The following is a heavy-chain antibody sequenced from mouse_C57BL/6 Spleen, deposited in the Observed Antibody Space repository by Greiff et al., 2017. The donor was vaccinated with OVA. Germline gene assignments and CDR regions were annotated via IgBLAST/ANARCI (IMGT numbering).Heavy chain of an antibody. V-gene: IGHV1-64*01. CDR3: ARNGGDGGFDY. Sequence: QVQLQQPGAELVKPGASVKLSCKASGYTFTSYWMHWVKQRPGQGLEWIGMIHPNSGSTNYNEKFKSKATLTVDKSSSTAYMQLSSLTSVDSAVYYGARNGGDGGFDYWGQGTTLTVSS. J-gene: IGHJ2*01. CDR1: GYTFTSYW. CDR2: IHPNSGST. D-gene: IGHD3-3*01.